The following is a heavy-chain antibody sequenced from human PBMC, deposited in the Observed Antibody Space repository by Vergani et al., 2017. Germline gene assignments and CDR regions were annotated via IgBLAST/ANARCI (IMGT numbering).Heavy chain of an antibody. J-gene: IGHJ4*02. CDR2: ISYDGSNK. Sequence: QVQLVESGGGVVQPGRSLRLSCAASGFTFSSCGMHWVRQAPGKGLEWVAVISYDGSNKYYADSVKGRFTISRDNSKNTLYLQMNSLRAEDTAVYYCAKDPGPLEYFDYWGQGTLVTVSS. D-gene: IGHD1-1*01. V-gene: IGHV3-30*18. CDR1: GFTFSSCG. CDR3: AKDPGPLEYFDY.